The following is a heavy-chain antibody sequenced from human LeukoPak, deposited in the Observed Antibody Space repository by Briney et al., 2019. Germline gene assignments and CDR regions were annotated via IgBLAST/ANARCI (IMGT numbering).Heavy chain of an antibody. Sequence: PGGSLRLSCAASGFTFSSYWMSWVRQAPGEGLEWVANIKQDGSEKYYVDSVKGRFTVSRDNAKNSLYLQMNSLRAEDTAVYYCARVYRSSSGYCFDFWGQGTLVTVSS. CDR1: GFTFSSYW. V-gene: IGHV3-7*01. D-gene: IGHD6-13*01. CDR2: IKQDGSEK. J-gene: IGHJ4*02. CDR3: ARVYRSSSGYCFDF.